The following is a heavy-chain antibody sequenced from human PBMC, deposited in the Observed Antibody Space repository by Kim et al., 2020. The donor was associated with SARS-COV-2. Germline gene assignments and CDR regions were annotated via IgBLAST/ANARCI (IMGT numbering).Heavy chain of an antibody. CDR2: SYI. CDR3: ARGYMTTHY. Sequence: SYIYYADSGKGRFTISRANAKNSLYLQMNSLRAEDTAVYYCARGYMTTHYWGQGTLVTVAS. V-gene: IGHV3-21*01. J-gene: IGHJ4*02. D-gene: IGHD4-17*01.